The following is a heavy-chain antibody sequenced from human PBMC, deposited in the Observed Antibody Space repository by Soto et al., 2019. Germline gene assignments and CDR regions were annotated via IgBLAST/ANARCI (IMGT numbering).Heavy chain of an antibody. J-gene: IGHJ4*02. CDR2: IYHSGST. CDR1: GGPISSSNW. Sequence: SETLSLTCAVSGGPISSSNWWSWVRQPPGKGLEWIGEIYHSGSTNYNPSLKSRVTISVDKSKNKFSLNLNSVTAADTAVYYCATEGVVGSGNFFDYWGQGILVTVS. V-gene: IGHV4-4*02. D-gene: IGHD3-10*01. CDR3: ATEGVVGSGNFFDY.